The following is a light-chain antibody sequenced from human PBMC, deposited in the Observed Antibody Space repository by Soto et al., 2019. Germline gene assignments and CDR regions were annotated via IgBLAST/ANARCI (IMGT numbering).Light chain of an antibody. CDR2: AAS. CDR1: QSVGYW. J-gene: IGKJ1*01. Sequence: DIQMTQSPSTLSASVGDRVTITCRASQSVGYWLAWYQQKPGKAPKLLIFAASSLHSGVPSRFSGSGSGTDFTFTISSLQPEDVATYYCQQSLSIPPTFGQGTKVAIK. V-gene: IGKV1-39*01. CDR3: QQSLSIPPT.